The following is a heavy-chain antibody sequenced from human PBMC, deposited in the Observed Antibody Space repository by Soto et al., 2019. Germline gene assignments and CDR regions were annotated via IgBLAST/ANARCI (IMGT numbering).Heavy chain of an antibody. CDR2: TRDKANSHTT. Sequence: LRLSCAVSGFTFSDHYMDWVRQAPGKGLEWVGRTRDKANSHTTEYAASVKGRFTISRDDSKNLMYLQMTSLKTEDTAVYYCARGFHSFDIWGQGTMVTVSS. D-gene: IGHD3-10*01. J-gene: IGHJ3*02. CDR3: ARGFHSFDI. V-gene: IGHV3-72*01. CDR1: GFTFSDHY.